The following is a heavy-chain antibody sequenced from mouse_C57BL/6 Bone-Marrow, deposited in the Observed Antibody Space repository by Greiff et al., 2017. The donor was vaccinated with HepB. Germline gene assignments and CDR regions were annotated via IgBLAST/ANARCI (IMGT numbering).Heavy chain of an antibody. Sequence: DVQLVESGGGLVQPKGSLKLSCAASGFSFNTYAMNWVRQAPGKGLEWVARIRSKSNNYATYYADSAKARFTISRDDSESMLYMQMNNLKTEDTDMNYGVRPDYYGRSSAWLAYWGQGNLVTVSA. V-gene: IGHV10-1*01. D-gene: IGHD1-1*01. CDR2: IRSKSNNYAT. CDR1: GFSFNTYA. CDR3: VRPDYYGRSSAWLAY. J-gene: IGHJ3*01.